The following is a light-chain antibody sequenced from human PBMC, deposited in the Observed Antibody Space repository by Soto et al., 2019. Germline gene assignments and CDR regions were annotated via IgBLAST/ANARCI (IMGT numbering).Light chain of an antibody. V-gene: IGLV4-60*02. CDR1: SGHSSYI. CDR3: ETWDSNTRV. Sequence: QPVLTQSSSASASLGSSVKLTCTLSSGHSSYIIAWHQQQPGKAPRYLMKLEGSGNYNKGSGVPDRFSGSSSGADRYLTISNLPFEEEADYYCETWDSNTRVFGGGTKVTVL. J-gene: IGLJ3*02. CDR2: LEGSGNY.